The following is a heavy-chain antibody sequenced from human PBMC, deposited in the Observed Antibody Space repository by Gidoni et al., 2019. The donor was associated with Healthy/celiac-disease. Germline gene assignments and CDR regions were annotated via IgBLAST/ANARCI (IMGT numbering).Heavy chain of an antibody. CDR1: GGSISSSSYY. Sequence: QLQLQESGPGLVKPSETLSLTCTVSGGSISSSSYYWGWIRQPPGKGLEWIGSIYYSGSTYYNPSLKSRVTISVDTSKNQFSLKLSSVTAADTAVYYCARLRPPVYYFDYWGQGTLVTVSS. V-gene: IGHV4-39*01. CDR3: ARLRPPVYYFDY. J-gene: IGHJ4*02. CDR2: IYYSGST.